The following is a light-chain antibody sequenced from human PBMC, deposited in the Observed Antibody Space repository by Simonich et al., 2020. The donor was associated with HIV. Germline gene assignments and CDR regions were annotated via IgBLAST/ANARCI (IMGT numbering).Light chain of an antibody. Sequence: QSALTQPPSASGSPGQSITISCTGTSSDVGGYNYVSWYQQHPGKAPKLMIYAVSNRPSGVSNRFSGSKSGNTASLTISGLRAEDEADYYCSSYTSSSTWVFGGGTKLTVL. J-gene: IGLJ3*02. CDR3: SSYTSSSTWV. V-gene: IGLV2-14*03. CDR2: AVS. CDR1: SSDVGGYNY.